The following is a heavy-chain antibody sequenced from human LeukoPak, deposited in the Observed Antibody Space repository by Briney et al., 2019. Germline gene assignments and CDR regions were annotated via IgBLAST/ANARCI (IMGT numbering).Heavy chain of an antibody. V-gene: IGHV3-33*06. Sequence: GGSLRLSCAASGFTFSSYGMHWVRQAPGKGLEWVAVIWYDGSNKHYADSVKGRFTISRDNSKRTLYLQMNSLSAEDTAMYYCAKDPNGDYVGAFDFWGQGTLVTVSS. CDR1: GFTFSSYG. D-gene: IGHD4-23*01. CDR2: IWYDGSNK. J-gene: IGHJ3*01. CDR3: AKDPNGDYVGAFDF.